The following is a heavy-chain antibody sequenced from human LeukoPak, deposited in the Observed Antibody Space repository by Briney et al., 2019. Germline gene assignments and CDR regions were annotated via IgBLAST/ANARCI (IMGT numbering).Heavy chain of an antibody. CDR3: AKSPVLRFLEWLSPVDYYYGMDV. Sequence: PGRSLRLSCAASGFTFSSYGMHWVRQAPGKGLEWVAVIPYDGSNKYYADSVKGRFTISRDNSKNTLYLQMNSLRAEDTAVYYCAKSPVLRFLEWLSPVDYYYGMDVWGQGTTVTVSS. V-gene: IGHV3-30*18. CDR2: IPYDGSNK. CDR1: GFTFSSYG. D-gene: IGHD3-3*01. J-gene: IGHJ6*02.